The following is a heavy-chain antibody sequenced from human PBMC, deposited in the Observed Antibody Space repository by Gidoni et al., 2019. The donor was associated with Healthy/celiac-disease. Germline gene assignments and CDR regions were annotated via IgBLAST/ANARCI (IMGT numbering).Heavy chain of an antibody. CDR3: ASRGYDFWSGYSGFDP. D-gene: IGHD3-3*01. Sequence: EVQLVESGGGLVKPGGSLRLSCAASGFTFSSSWMHWVRQAPGKGLVWVSRINSDGSSTSYADSVKRRFTISRDNAKNTLYLQMNSLRAEDTAVYYCASRGYDFWSGYSGFDPWGQGTLVTVSS. CDR2: INSDGSST. CDR1: GFTFSSSW. J-gene: IGHJ5*02. V-gene: IGHV3-74*01.